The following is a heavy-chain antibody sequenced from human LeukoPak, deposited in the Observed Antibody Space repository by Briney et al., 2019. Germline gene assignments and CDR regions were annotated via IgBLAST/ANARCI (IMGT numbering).Heavy chain of an antibody. Sequence: GGSLRLSCAASGFTFSSYARSWVRQAPGKGLEWVSAISGGGGSTYYADSVKGRFIISRDDSKNTAYLQMNSLKTEDTAVYYCTRHDSSTSASWGQGTLVTVSS. V-gene: IGHV3-23*01. CDR1: GFTFSSYA. CDR3: TRHDSSTSAS. D-gene: IGHD6-13*01. CDR2: ISGGGGST. J-gene: IGHJ4*02.